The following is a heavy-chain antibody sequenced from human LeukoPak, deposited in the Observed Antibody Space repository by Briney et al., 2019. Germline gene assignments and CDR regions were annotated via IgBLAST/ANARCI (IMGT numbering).Heavy chain of an antibody. CDR2: YHYSMGT. J-gene: IGHJ3*02. CDR3: AREGYCSSTSCYTPDAFDI. D-gene: IGHD2-2*02. Sequence: SETLSLTCTLSGGSIGGYYWTWIRQPPGKGLEWIGNYHYSMGTSHNPSLNSRVTISVDTSKNLFSLKLSSVTAADTAVYYCAREGYCSSTSCYTPDAFDIWGQGTMVTVSS. V-gene: IGHV4-59*01. CDR1: GGSIGGYY.